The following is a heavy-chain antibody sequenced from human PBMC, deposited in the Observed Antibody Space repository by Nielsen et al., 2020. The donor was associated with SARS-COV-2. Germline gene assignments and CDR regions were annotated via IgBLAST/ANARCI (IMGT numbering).Heavy chain of an antibody. V-gene: IGHV5-10-1*01. CDR1: GYDFNIYW. Sequence: GESLKISCKGSGYDFNIYWISWVRQMPGKGLEWMGRIDPSDSYTNYSPSFQGHVTISADKSISTAYLQWSSLKASDTAMYYCARLSVNDYGGFYYYYGMDVWGQGTTVTVSS. J-gene: IGHJ6*02. D-gene: IGHD4-23*01. CDR3: ARLSVNDYGGFYYYYGMDV. CDR2: IDPSDSYT.